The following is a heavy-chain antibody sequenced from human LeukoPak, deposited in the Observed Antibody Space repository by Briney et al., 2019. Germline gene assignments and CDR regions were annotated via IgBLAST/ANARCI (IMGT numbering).Heavy chain of an antibody. V-gene: IGHV1-2*02. CDR3: ARDRDYDILTGYYKYYYGMDV. J-gene: IGHJ6*02. CDR1: GYTFTGYY. D-gene: IGHD3-9*01. CDR2: INPNSGGT. Sequence: EASVKVSCKASGYTFTGYYMHWVRQAPGQGLEWMGWINPNSGGTNYAQKFQGRVTMTRDTSISTAYMELSRLRSDDTAVYYCARDRDYDILTGYYKYYYGMDVWGQGITVTVSS.